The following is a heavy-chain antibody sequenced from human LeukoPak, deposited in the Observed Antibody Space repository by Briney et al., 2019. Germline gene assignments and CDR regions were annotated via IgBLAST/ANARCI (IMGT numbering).Heavy chain of an antibody. CDR1: GFTFSSYG. Sequence: GGSLRLSCAASGFTFSSYGMHWARQAPGKGLEWVAVISNDGSDKYYGDYVKGRFTISRDNSKNTLYLQMNSLRAEDTAVYYCAKDGDIGAAGYYFDYWGQGTLVTVSS. D-gene: IGHD6-13*01. J-gene: IGHJ4*02. V-gene: IGHV3-30*18. CDR3: AKDGDIGAAGYYFDY. CDR2: ISNDGSDK.